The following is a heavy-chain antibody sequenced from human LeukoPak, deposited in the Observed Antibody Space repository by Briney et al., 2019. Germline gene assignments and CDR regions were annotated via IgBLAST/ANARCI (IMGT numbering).Heavy chain of an antibody. CDR1: GFTFSTYS. D-gene: IGHD3-9*01. J-gene: IGHJ4*02. CDR3: ARGKYDILTGYYY. V-gene: IGHV3-48*01. CDR2: ISSSSSTI. Sequence: GGSLRLSCAASGFTFSTYSMNWVRQAPGKGLEWVSYISSSSSTIYYADSVKGRFAISRDNAKNSLYLQMSSLRAEDTAVYYCARGKYDILTGYYYWGQGTLVTVSS.